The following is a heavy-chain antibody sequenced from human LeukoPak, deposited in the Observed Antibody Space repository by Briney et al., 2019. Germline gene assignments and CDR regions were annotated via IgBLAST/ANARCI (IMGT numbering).Heavy chain of an antibody. D-gene: IGHD3-10*01. V-gene: IGHV3-74*01. CDR2: INIDERIT. J-gene: IGHJ4*02. Sequence: GGSLRLSCVASGFSFSTQRMHWVRQAPGKGLVWVSYINIDERITGYADSVKGRFTISRDNAKNTLFLQMSSLRVEDTAVYYCARGADHGGSYYPDWGQGTRVTVSS. CDR3: ARGADHGGSYYPD. CDR1: GFSFSTQR.